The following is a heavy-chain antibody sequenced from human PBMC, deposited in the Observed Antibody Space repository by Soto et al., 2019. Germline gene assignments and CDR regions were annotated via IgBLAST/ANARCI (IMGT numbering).Heavy chain of an antibody. Sequence: EVQLEESGGGLVKPGGSLRLSCAAYGFTFSSYSMNWVRQAPGKGLEWVSSISSSSSYIYYADSVKGRFTISRDNAKNSLYLQMNSLRAEDTAVYYCARDETRRVIVVVPSAVDYWGQGTLVTVSS. V-gene: IGHV3-21*01. D-gene: IGHD2-2*01. J-gene: IGHJ4*02. CDR3: ARDETRRVIVVVPSAVDY. CDR2: ISSSSSYI. CDR1: GFTFSSYS.